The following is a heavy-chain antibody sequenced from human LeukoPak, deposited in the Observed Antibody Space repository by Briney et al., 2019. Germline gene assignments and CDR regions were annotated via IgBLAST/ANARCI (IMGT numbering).Heavy chain of an antibody. CDR3: AKADYDFWSGSSPGVFDY. CDR2: ISGSGGST. CDR1: GFTFSSYA. D-gene: IGHD3-3*01. V-gene: IGHV3-23*01. Sequence: GGSLRLFCAASGFTFSSYAMSWVRQAPGKGLEWVSAISGSGGSTYYADSVKGRFTISRDNSKNTLYLQMNSLRAEDTAVYYCAKADYDFWSGSSPGVFDYWGQGTLVTVSS. J-gene: IGHJ4*02.